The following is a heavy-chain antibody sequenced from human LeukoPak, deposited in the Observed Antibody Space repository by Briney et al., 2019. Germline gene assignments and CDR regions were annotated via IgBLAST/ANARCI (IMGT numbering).Heavy chain of an antibody. CDR3: ARDGVVVVPAAMYYYYYYMDV. CDR1: GFTFSRYT. V-gene: IGHV3-21*01. D-gene: IGHD2-2*01. CDR2: ISGDSKYI. J-gene: IGHJ6*03. Sequence: GGSLRLSCAGSGFTFSRYTFNWVRQAPGRGLEWVSAISGDSKYIYYTDSVKGRFTISRDNAKNSVFLQMNSLRVEDTAVYYCARDGVVVVPAAMYYYYYYMDVWGKGTTVTVSS.